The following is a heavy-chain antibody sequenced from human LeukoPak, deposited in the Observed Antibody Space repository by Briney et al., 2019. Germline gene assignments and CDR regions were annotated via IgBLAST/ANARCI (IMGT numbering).Heavy chain of an antibody. Sequence: ASVKVSCKASGYTFTGYYMHWVRQAPGQGLEWMGRINPNSGGTNYAQKFQGRVTMTRDTSISTAYMELSRLRSDDTAVYYCARAKGRIVGAPARPDIDYWGQGTLVTVSS. CDR2: INPNSGGT. CDR1: GYTFTGYY. V-gene: IGHV1-2*06. J-gene: IGHJ4*02. CDR3: ARAKGRIVGAPARPDIDY. D-gene: IGHD1-26*01.